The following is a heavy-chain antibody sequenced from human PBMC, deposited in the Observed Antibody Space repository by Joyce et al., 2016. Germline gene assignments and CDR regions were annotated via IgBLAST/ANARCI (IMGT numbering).Heavy chain of an antibody. D-gene: IGHD2-2*01. V-gene: IGHV3-23*01. CDR3: VKLRGDCIDTACYVVFDY. CDR1: GFTFSSFA. CDR2: ISVNVVSP. Sequence: EVQLLESGGGLVQTGGSLRLSCAASGFTFSSFAMSWVRQAPGKGLEWISTISVNVVSPCYADSLKGRFTNSSDHSNNTLYMQMNSLRAEDTAVYYCVKLRGDCIDTACYVVFDYWVQGTLVTVSS. J-gene: IGHJ4*02.